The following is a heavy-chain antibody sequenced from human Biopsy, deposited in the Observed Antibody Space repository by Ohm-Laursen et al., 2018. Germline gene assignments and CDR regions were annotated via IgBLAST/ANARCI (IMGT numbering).Heavy chain of an antibody. V-gene: IGHV3-72*01. Sequence: SLRLSCSASGFTFSDHYMEWVRQAPGKGLEWVGGSRNNANSYTSVYAVSVKGRFTISRDESETSMFLQMIGLKTEDTAVYYCARMFARPGACSGGTCYPGDDYWGQGTLVTVSS. D-gene: IGHD2-15*01. CDR2: SRNNANSYTS. CDR3: ARMFARPGACSGGTCYPGDDY. J-gene: IGHJ4*02. CDR1: GFTFSDHY.